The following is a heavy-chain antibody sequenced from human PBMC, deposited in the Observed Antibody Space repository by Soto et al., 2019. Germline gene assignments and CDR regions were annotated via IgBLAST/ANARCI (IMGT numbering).Heavy chain of an antibody. D-gene: IGHD4-17*01. CDR2: IYYSGST. V-gene: IGHV4-59*01. J-gene: IGHJ4*02. Sequence: PSETLSLTCTVSAGSISSYYWSWIRQPPGRGLEWIGYIYYSGSTNYNPSLKSRVTISVDTSKNQFSLKLSSVTAADTAVYYCANYPTTVTSDYWGQGTLVTVSS. CDR3: ANYPTTVTSDY. CDR1: AGSISSYY.